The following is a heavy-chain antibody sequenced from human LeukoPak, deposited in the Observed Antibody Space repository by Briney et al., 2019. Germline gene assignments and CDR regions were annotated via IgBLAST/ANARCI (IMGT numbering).Heavy chain of an antibody. D-gene: IGHD3-22*01. V-gene: IGHV4-39*01. Sequence: MASETLSLTCTVSGDSISSSSYFWGGVRQPPGKGREWIGSIYYSGSNYYIPSLKSRVTISVDTSKNQFSLKLRSVTAADTAVYYCARIVVVITYFDYWGQGNLVTVSS. J-gene: IGHJ4*02. CDR1: GDSISSSSYF. CDR3: ARIVVVITYFDY. CDR2: IYYSGSN.